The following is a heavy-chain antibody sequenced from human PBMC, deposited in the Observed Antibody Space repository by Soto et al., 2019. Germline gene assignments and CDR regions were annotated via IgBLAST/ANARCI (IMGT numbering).Heavy chain of an antibody. Sequence: GGSLRLSCAASGFTFSSYGMHWVRQAPGKGLEWVAVISYDGSNKYYADSVKGRFTISRDNSKNTLYLQMNSLRAEDTAVYYCAKDRTLLHYYDSSGGLDYWGQGTLVTVSS. CDR3: AKDRTLLHYYDSSGGLDY. CDR2: ISYDGSNK. V-gene: IGHV3-30*18. CDR1: GFTFSSYG. D-gene: IGHD3-22*01. J-gene: IGHJ4*02.